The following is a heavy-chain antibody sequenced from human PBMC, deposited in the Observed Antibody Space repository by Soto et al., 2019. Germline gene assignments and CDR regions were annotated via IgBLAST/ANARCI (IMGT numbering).Heavy chain of an antibody. D-gene: IGHD3-3*01. V-gene: IGHV3-33*01. CDR2: IWYDGSNK. CDR1: GFTFSSYG. J-gene: IGHJ6*02. CDR3: ARDRATIFGVVIIAPYYYYYGMDV. Sequence: GGSLRLSCSASGFTFSSYGMHWVRQAPGKGLEWVAVIWYDGSNKYYADSVKGRFTISRDNSKNTLYLQMNSLRAEDTAVYYCARDRATIFGVVIIAPYYYYYGMDVWGQGTTVTVS.